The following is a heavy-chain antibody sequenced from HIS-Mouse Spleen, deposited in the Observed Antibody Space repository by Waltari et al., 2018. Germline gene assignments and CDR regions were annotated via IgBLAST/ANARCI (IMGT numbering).Heavy chain of an antibody. J-gene: IGHJ4*02. CDR2: ISYDGSNK. Sequence: QVQLVESGGGVVQPGRSLRLSCAASGFPFSCYGMHWVRQAQGKGMEWVAVISYDGSNKYYADSVKGRFTISRDNSKNTLYLQMNSLRAEDTAVYYCAKDKHHAFDYWGQGTLVTVSS. CDR3: AKDKHHAFDY. CDR1: GFPFSCYG. V-gene: IGHV3-30*18.